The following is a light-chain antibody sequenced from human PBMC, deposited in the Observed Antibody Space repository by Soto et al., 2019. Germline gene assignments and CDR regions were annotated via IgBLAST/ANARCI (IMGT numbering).Light chain of an antibody. CDR3: QQYQNLWT. Sequence: IVMTQSPATLSVSPGERATLSCRASQNIYSNIAWYQQRPGQAPRLLIYRASARATGIPARFSGSGSGTEFTLTIGSLQSEDSAVYYCQQYQNLWTFGQGTKVEIK. V-gene: IGKV3-15*01. CDR2: RAS. J-gene: IGKJ1*01. CDR1: QNIYSN.